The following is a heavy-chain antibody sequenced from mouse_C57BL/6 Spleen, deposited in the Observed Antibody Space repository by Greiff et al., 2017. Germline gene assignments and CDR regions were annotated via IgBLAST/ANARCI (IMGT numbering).Heavy chain of an antibody. CDR3: ARRDYGWAMDY. J-gene: IGHJ4*01. Sequence: VQLQQSGAELVKPGASVKISCKASGYAFSSYWMNWVKQRPGKGLEWIGQIYPGDGDTNYNGKFKGKATLTADKSSSTAYMQLSSLTSEDSAVYFCARRDYGWAMDYWGQGTSVTVSS. V-gene: IGHV1-80*01. CDR1: GYAFSSYW. CDR2: IYPGDGDT. D-gene: IGHD1-1*02.